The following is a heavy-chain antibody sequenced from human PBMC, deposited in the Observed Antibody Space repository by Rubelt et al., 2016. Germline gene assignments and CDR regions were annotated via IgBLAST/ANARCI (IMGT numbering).Heavy chain of an antibody. CDR3: ARDRDGDRMGC. J-gene: IGHJ4*02. CDR2: IAHSGNT. V-gene: IGHV4-34*01. Sequence: QVQLQQWGAGLLKPSETLSLTCAVYGGSFSGYSWTWIRQPPGKGLEWLGEIAHSGNTDYDPSLKNRVTISVDTSKNQFSLRLSAGTGADTAGDYCARDRDGDRMGCWGQGTLVTGSS. D-gene: IGHD4-17*01. CDR1: GGSFSGYS.